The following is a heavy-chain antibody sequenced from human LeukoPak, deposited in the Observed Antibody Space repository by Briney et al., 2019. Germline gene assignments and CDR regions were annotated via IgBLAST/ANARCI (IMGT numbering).Heavy chain of an antibody. CDR2: IIPIFGTA. CDR1: GGTFSSYA. CDR3: ARGRSNQLLSYYYYYYGMDV. D-gene: IGHD2-2*01. J-gene: IGHJ6*02. Sequence: GASVKVSCKASGGTFSSYAISWVRQAPGQGLEWMGGIIPIFGTANYAQKFQGRVTITADESTSTAYMELSSLRSEDTAVYYCARGRSNQLLSYYYYYYGMDVWGQGTTVTVSS. V-gene: IGHV1-69*13.